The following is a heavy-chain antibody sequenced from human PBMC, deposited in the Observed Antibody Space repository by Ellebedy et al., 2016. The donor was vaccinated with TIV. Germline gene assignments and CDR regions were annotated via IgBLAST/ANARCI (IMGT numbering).Heavy chain of an antibody. CDR3: ARVNVEDYSDYRRFDL. V-gene: IGHV3-7*03. J-gene: IGHJ2*01. D-gene: IGHD4-11*01. CDR2: IKGDGREK. Sequence: GGSLRLSXAASGFTFSSYWMGWVRQAPGKGLQWVANIKGDGREKYYEDSVKGRFTISRDNAKNSLYLQMNSLRAEDTAVYSCARVNVEDYSDYRRFDLWGRGTLVSVSS. CDR1: GFTFSSYW.